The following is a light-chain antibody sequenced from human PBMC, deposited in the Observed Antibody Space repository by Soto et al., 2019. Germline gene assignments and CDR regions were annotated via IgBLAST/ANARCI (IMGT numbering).Light chain of an antibody. V-gene: IGKV3-15*01. CDR3: QQYNNWPVM. CDR1: QSVSSN. Sequence: EIVLTQSPGTLSLSPGERATLSCRAGQSVSSNLAWYQQKPGQAPRLLIYGASTRATGIPARFSGSGSGTEFTLTISSLLSEDFAVYYCQQYNNWPVMFGQGTKVDIK. CDR2: GAS. J-gene: IGKJ1*01.